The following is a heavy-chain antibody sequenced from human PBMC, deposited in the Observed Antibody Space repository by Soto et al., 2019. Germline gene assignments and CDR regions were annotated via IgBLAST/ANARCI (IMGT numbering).Heavy chain of an antibody. J-gene: IGHJ2*01. D-gene: IGHD6-13*01. CDR3: ATDSGYSSSWYGYFDL. CDR1: GFTFSDYY. V-gene: IGHV3-11*06. Sequence: GGSLRLSCAASGFTFSDYYMSWIRQAPGKGLEWVSYISSSSSYTNYADSVKGRFTISRDNAKNSLYLQMNSLRAEDTAVYYCATDSGYSSSWYGYFDLWGRGTLVTVSS. CDR2: ISSSSSYT.